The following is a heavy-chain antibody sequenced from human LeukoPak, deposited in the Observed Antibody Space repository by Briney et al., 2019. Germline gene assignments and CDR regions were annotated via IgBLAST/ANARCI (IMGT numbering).Heavy chain of an antibody. CDR3: ARLRWPRGGRSSFDY. Sequence: GESLKISCKGSGYSFTSHWIGWVRQMRGKGLEWMGIVNPDDSETIYSPSFQGQVTISADEPITTAYLQWSSLKASDTAMYYCARLRWPRGGRSSFDYWGQGALVTVSS. CDR2: VNPDDSET. J-gene: IGHJ4*02. CDR1: GYSFTSHW. V-gene: IGHV5-51*01. D-gene: IGHD3-10*01.